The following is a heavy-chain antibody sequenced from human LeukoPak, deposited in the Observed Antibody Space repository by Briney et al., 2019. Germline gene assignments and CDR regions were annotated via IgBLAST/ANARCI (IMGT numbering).Heavy chain of an antibody. J-gene: IGHJ4*02. D-gene: IGHD1-26*01. Sequence: GSLRLSCAASGFTFSSYTMTWVRQAPGKGLEWVSSISRSGDYIFYADSVRGRFAISRDNAKNSLYLQMTSLRAEDTAVYYCAKDRLVGGSDRHPLDYRGQGTLVTVSS. CDR2: ISRSGDYI. V-gene: IGHV3-21*01. CDR1: GFTFSSYT. CDR3: AKDRLVGGSDRHPLDY.